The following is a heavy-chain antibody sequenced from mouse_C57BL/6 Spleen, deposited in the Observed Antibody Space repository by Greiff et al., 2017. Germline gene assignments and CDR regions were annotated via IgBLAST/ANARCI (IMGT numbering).Heavy chain of an antibody. J-gene: IGHJ2*01. V-gene: IGHV5-12*01. Sequence: EVKLVESGGGLVQPGGSLKLSCAASGFTFSDYYMSWVRQTPEKRLEWVAYISNGGGSTYYPDTVKGRFTISRDNAKNTLYLQMSRLKSEDTAMYYCARHRGYFDYWGQGTTRTVSA. CDR3: ARHRGYFDY. D-gene: IGHD3-3*01. CDR1: GFTFSDYY. CDR2: ISNGGGST.